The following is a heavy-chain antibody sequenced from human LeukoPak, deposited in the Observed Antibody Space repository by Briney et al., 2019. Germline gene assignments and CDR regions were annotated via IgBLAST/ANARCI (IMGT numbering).Heavy chain of an antibody. D-gene: IGHD2-15*01. Sequence: ASVNVSCNSSGYTFTGYYMHWVRQAPGPGLEWMGWINPNTDDTKTSHKFHDKATMTRDTYTTTEYMDLNGLTSDDTAVYYCARGDTVVLIGPTEYYCDYWGQGTLVTVSS. CDR3: ARGDTVVLIGPTEYYCDY. J-gene: IGHJ4*02. CDR1: GYTFTGYY. CDR2: INPNTDDT. V-gene: IGHV1-2*02.